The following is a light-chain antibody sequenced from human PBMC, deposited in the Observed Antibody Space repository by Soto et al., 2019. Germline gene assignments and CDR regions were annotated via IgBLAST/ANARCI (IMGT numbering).Light chain of an antibody. CDR2: SNN. CDR3: AAWDDSLNGYV. J-gene: IGLJ1*01. V-gene: IGLV1-44*01. CDR1: SSNIGSNT. Sequence: QSALTQPPSASGTPGQRVTISCSGSSSNIGSNTVNWYQQLPATAPKLIIYSNNQRPSGVPDRFSGSKSGTSASLAISGLQSEDEADYYCAAWDDSLNGYVFGTGTKVTVL.